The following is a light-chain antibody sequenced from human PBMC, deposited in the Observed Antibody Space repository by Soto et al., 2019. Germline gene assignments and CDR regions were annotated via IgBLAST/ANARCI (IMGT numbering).Light chain of an antibody. CDR3: QQYDSSPWT. Sequence: EIVLTQSPGTLSLSPGERATLSCRASQSVTTSYLAWYQQKPGQAPGLLIYGASNRATGIPDRFSGSGSGTDFTLTSNRLDPEDFAVYYCQQYDSSPWTFGQGTKVEIK. CDR2: GAS. CDR1: QSVTTSY. V-gene: IGKV3-20*01. J-gene: IGKJ1*01.